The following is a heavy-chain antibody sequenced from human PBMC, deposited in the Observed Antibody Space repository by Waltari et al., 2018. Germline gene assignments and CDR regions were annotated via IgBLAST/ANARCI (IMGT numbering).Heavy chain of an antibody. CDR3: ARESAFSTSWYPGFDP. Sequence: QVQLVQSGAEVKKPGASVKVSCKASGYNLPSYYIHWVRQPPGQGLEWMGRINPNSGDTNYARKFQDRVTMTRDTSVNTAYMVVGRLTSDDTAVYFCARESAFSTSWYPGFDPWGQGTLVTVAS. V-gene: IGHV1-2*06. J-gene: IGHJ5*02. CDR2: INPNSGDT. CDR1: GYNLPSYY. D-gene: IGHD2-2*01.